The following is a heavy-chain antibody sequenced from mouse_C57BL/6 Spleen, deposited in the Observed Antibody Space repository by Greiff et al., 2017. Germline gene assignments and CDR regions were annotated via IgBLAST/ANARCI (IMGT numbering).Heavy chain of an antibody. CDR1: GFTFSDYG. Sequence: EVQRVESGGGLVKPGGSLKLSCAASGFTFSDYGMHWVRQAPEKGLEWVAYISSGSSTIYYAATVKGRFTISRDNAKNTLFLQMTSLRSEDTAMYYCARDDYDVGYFDYWGQGTTLTVSS. D-gene: IGHD2-4*01. J-gene: IGHJ2*01. CDR3: ARDDYDVGYFDY. CDR2: ISSGSSTI. V-gene: IGHV5-17*01.